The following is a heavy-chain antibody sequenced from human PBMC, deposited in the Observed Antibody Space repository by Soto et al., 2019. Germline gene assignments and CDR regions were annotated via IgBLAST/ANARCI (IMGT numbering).Heavy chain of an antibody. J-gene: IGHJ4*02. CDR1: GFTFNTYD. CDR2: LNSHDGLT. D-gene: IGHD5-12*01. V-gene: IGHV3-21*01. Sequence: GGSLRLSCASSGFTFNTYDMNWVRQAPGKGLEWVSSLNSHDGLTHYADSVKGRFAISRDNAKNSLYLQMNSLRVEDTAVYYCTRGGYDEGGFDYWGQGNLVTVSS. CDR3: TRGGYDEGGFDY.